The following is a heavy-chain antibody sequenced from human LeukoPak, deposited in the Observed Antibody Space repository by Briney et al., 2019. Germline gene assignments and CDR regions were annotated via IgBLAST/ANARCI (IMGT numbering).Heavy chain of an antibody. J-gene: IGHJ6*03. D-gene: IGHD6-13*01. V-gene: IGHV3-11*04. CDR2: ISSSGSTI. CDR3: ARDPGIAAAHYYMDV. Sequence: GGSLRLSCAASGFTLSDYYMSWIRQAPGKGLEWVSYISSSGSTIYYADSVKGRFTISRDNAKNSLYLQMNSLRAEDTAVYYCARDPGIAAAHYYMDVWGKGTTVTVSS. CDR1: GFTLSDYY.